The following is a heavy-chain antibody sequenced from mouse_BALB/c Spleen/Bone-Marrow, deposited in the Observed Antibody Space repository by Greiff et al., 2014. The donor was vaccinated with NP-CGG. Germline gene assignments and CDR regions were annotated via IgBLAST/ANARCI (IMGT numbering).Heavy chain of an antibody. V-gene: IGHV14-3*02. CDR2: IDPANGNT. D-gene: IGHD1-1*01. CDR1: GFNIKDTY. Sequence: VQLQQSGAELVKPGASVKLSCTASGFNIKDTYMHWVKQRPEQGLEWIGRIDPANGNTKYDPKFQGKATITADTSSNTAYLQLSSLTSEDTAVYYCAIYYYGSSGFASWGQGTLVTVSA. CDR3: AIYYYGSSGFAS. J-gene: IGHJ3*01.